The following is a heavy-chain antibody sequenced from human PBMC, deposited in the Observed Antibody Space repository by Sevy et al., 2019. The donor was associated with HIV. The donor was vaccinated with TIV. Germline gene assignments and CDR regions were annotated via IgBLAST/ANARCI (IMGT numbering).Heavy chain of an antibody. J-gene: IGHJ4*02. D-gene: IGHD6-13*01. CDR3: ARTRIAAAYGNFDY. V-gene: IGHV4-59*01. CDR2: IYNSGST. Sequence: SETLSLTCTVSGGSISSYYWSWIRQPPGKGLEWIGYIYNSGSTNYNPSLKSRVTISVDTSKNQFSLKLSSVTAADTAVYYGARTRIAAAYGNFDYWGQGTLVTVSS. CDR1: GGSISSYY.